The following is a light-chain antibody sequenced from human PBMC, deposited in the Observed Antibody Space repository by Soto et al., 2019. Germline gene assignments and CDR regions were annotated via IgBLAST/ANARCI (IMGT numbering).Light chain of an antibody. CDR2: DVS. Sequence: LTQPASVSGSPGQSITISCTGTSSDVGGYNYVSWYQQHPGKAPKLMIYDVSNRPSGVSNRFSGSKSGNTASLTISGLQAEDEADYYCSSYTSSSTYVVGTGTKDTV. CDR1: SSDVGGYNY. CDR3: SSYTSSSTYV. J-gene: IGLJ1*01. V-gene: IGLV2-14*01.